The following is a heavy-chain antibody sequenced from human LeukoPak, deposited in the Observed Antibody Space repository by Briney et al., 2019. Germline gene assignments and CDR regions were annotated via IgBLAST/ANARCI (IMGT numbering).Heavy chain of an antibody. CDR1: GYTFTGYY. J-gene: IGHJ6*03. CDR2: INPNSGGT. CDR3: ARVPWDSYYDILTGSGSVYYMDV. V-gene: IGHV1-2*02. D-gene: IGHD3-9*01. Sequence: ASVKVSCKASGYTFTGYYMHWVRQAPGQGLEWMGWINPNSGGTNYAQKFQGRVTMTRDTSISTAYMELSRLRSDDTAVYYCARVPWDSYYDILTGSGSVYYMDVWGKGTTVTISS.